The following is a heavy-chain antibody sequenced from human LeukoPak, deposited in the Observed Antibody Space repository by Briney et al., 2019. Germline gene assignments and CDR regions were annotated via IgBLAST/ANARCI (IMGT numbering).Heavy chain of an antibody. CDR3: AVGDAAMVNAFDY. V-gene: IGHV1-69*05. CDR1: GGTFSSYA. Sequence: SVKVSCKASGGTFSSYAISWVRQAPGQGLEWMGGIIPIFGTANYAQKFQGRVTITTGESTSTAYMELSSLRSDDTAVYYCAVGDAAMVNAFDYWGQGTLVTVSS. CDR2: IIPIFGTA. J-gene: IGHJ4*02. D-gene: IGHD5-18*01.